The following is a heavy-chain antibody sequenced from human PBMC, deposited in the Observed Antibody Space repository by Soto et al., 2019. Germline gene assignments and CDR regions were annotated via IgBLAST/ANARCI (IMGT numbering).Heavy chain of an antibody. Sequence: ASVKVACKASGYTFTSYYMHWVRKATGQGLEWMGIINPSGGSTSYAQKFQGRVTMTRDTSTSTVYMELSSLRSEDTAVYYCARDLMGPYDFHGMDVWGQGTTVTVSS. D-gene: IGHD3-3*01. J-gene: IGHJ6*02. V-gene: IGHV1-46*01. CDR1: GYTFTSYY. CDR2: INPSGGST. CDR3: ARDLMGPYDFHGMDV.